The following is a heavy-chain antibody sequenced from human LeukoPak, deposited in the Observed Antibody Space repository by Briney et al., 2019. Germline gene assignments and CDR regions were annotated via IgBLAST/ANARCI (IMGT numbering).Heavy chain of an antibody. CDR2: IYDIGST. CDR3: ARGTKTGYTGYDWNY. D-gene: IGHD5-12*01. Sequence: PSETLSLTCTVSGGSISGYYWSWIRQPPGKGLEWIGYIYDIGSTSYNPSLKSRVTISAHTSSNQFSLMLTSVTAADTAVYYCARGTKTGYTGYDWNYWGQGSLVSVSS. CDR1: GGSISGYY. J-gene: IGHJ4*02. V-gene: IGHV4-59*01.